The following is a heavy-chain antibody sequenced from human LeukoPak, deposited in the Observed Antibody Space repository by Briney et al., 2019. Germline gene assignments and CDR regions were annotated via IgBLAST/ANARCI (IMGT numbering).Heavy chain of an antibody. V-gene: IGHV4-4*02. D-gene: IGHD4-11*01. CDR1: GDSISTTNW. CDR3: ARHSGLTTGEGWFDP. J-gene: IGHJ5*02. CDR2: IYHSGST. Sequence: PSGTLSLTCAVSGDSISTTNWWSWVRQPPGKGLEWIGEIYHSGSTNYNPSLKSRVTISVDTSKNQFSLKLSSVTAADTAVYYCARHSGLTTGEGWFDPWGQGTLVTVSS.